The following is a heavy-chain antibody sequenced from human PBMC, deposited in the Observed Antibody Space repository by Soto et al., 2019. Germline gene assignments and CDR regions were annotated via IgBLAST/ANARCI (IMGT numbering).Heavy chain of an antibody. CDR2: IGIGSSTK. V-gene: IGHV3-48*01. J-gene: IGHJ3*01. CDR3: ARDQLYYNDISGRPLKAFDV. Sequence: WGSLRISCAACGFTFRNYGMNWVRQAPGKGLEWVSYIGIGSSTKYYADSVKGRFTISRDNAKNSLYLQMNSLRAEDTAVYYCARDQLYYNDISGRPLKAFDVWGQGTMVTVSS. D-gene: IGHD3-22*01. CDR1: GFTFRNYG.